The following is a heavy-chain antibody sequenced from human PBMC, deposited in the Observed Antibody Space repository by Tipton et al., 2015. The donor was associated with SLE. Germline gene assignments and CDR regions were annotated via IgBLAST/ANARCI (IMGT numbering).Heavy chain of an antibody. J-gene: IGHJ4*02. D-gene: IGHD6-19*01. CDR3: ARVGAVAGTEYYFDY. Sequence: SLRLSCAASGFTVSGNYMSWVRQAPGKGLEWVSYISSSSSYTNYADSVKGRFTISRDNAKNSLYLQMNSLRAEDTAVYYCARVGAVAGTEYYFDYWGQGTLVTVSS. CDR2: ISSSSSYT. V-gene: IGHV3-11*06. CDR1: GFTVSGNY.